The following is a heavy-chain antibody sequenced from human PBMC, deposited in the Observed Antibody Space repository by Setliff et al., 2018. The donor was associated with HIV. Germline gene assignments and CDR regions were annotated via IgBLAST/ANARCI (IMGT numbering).Heavy chain of an antibody. CDR2: ISAYNGNT. J-gene: IGHJ4*02. Sequence: GASVKVSCKASGYTFTNFGISWVRQAPGQGLEWMGWISAYNGNTDYVQKFQGRVIMTTDTATSTAYMELRSLRSDDTAVYYCARGQYSSSSGAFDYWGQGTLVTVSS. CDR1: GYTFTNFG. V-gene: IGHV1-18*01. D-gene: IGHD6-6*01. CDR3: ARGQYSSSSGAFDY.